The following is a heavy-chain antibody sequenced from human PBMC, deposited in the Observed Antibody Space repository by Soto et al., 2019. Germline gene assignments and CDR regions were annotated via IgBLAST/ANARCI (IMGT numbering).Heavy chain of an antibody. CDR3: AKSYGDQYYFDY. J-gene: IGHJ4*02. CDR1: GFTFDDYA. V-gene: IGHV3-9*01. D-gene: IGHD4-17*01. Sequence: PGGSLRLSCAASGFTFDDYAMHWVRQAPGKGLEWVSGISWNSGSIGYADSVKGRFTISRDNAKNSLYLQMNSLRAEDTALYYCAKSYGDQYYFDYWGQGTLVTVSS. CDR2: ISWNSGSI.